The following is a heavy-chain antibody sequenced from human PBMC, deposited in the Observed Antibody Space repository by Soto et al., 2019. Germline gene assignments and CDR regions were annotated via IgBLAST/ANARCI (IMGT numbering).Heavy chain of an antibody. CDR1: GFTFRSFT. CDR3: TRDASRASSDRDWFDP. CDR2: ISSNSAYR. J-gene: IGHJ5*02. V-gene: IGHV3-21*01. D-gene: IGHD6-13*01. Sequence: PGGSLRLSCAASGFTFRSFTMNWVGQAPGKGLEWVSTISSNSAYRYYTDALRSRYTISRDDAKNSLHQQMNSLSAEDTAVYYCTRDASRASSDRDWFDPWGPGTLVTVSS.